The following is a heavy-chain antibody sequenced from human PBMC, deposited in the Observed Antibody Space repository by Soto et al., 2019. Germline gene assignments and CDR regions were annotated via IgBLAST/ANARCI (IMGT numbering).Heavy chain of an antibody. J-gene: IGHJ4*02. CDR3: ARGSRGYDFWSGYYYQPVFDY. CDR2: MNPNSGNT. Sequence: ASVKVSCKASGYTLTSYDINWVRQATGQGLEWMGWMNPNSGNTGYAQKFQGRVTMTRNTSISTAYMGLSSLRSEDTAVYYCARGSRGYDFWSGYYYQPVFDYWGQGTLVTVSS. D-gene: IGHD3-3*01. V-gene: IGHV1-8*01. CDR1: GYTLTSYD.